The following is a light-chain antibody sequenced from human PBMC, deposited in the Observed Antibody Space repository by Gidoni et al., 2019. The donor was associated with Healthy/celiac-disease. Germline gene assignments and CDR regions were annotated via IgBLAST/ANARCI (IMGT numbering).Light chain of an antibody. CDR2: GAL. J-gene: IGKJ4*01. V-gene: IGKV3-20*01. Sequence: EIVLTHFPGTLSLSPGESATLSCRASQSGSSSYLAWYQQKPSQGPRLLIYGALSRATGIQDRFSGSGSGTDFTLTISRLEPEDFAVYYCQQYGSSPLTFGGGTKVEIK. CDR1: QSGSSSY. CDR3: QQYGSSPLT.